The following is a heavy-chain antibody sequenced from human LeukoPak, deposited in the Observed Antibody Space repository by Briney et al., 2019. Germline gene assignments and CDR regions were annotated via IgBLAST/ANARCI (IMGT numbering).Heavy chain of an antibody. CDR2: IKSKADGGAT. Sequence: GGSLRLSCAASGFTFSNAWMSWVRQAPGKGLEWVGRIKSKADGGATDYAAPVKGRFTISRDDSKTTLFLQMNSLKIDDTAVYYCTTDWYDYWGQGTLVTVSS. V-gene: IGHV3-15*01. CDR1: GFTFSNAW. D-gene: IGHD6-13*01. J-gene: IGHJ4*02. CDR3: TTDWYDY.